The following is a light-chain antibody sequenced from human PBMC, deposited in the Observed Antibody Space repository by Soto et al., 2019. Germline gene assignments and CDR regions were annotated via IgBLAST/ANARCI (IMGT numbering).Light chain of an antibody. CDR3: SSYTSSSTYV. Sequence: QSVLTQPASVSGSPGQSITISCTGTSSDVGGYDYVSWYQQHPGEGPKLTIYDVSNRPSGVSDRFSGSKSGNTASLTISGLQAEDEADYYCSSYTSSSTYVFGSGTKLTVL. CDR1: SSDVGGYDY. V-gene: IGLV2-14*01. CDR2: DVS. J-gene: IGLJ1*01.